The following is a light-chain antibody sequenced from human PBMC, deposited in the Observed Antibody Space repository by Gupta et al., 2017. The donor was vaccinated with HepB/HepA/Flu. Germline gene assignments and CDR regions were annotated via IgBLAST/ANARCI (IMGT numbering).Light chain of an antibody. CDR2: GAS. CDR1: QSVSSSY. Sequence: EIVLTQSPVTLSFSPGERATLSCRASQSVSSSYLAWYQQKPGQAPRLLIYGASSRATGIPDSFSGSGYGNDFTRASSRLESEDFAVYYGQLDGTSRTFGQGTRVETK. CDR3: QLDGTSRT. V-gene: IGKV3-20*01. J-gene: IGKJ1*01.